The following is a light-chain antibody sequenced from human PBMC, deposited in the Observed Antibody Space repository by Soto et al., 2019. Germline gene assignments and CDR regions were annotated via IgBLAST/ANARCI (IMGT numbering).Light chain of an antibody. CDR2: DVT. V-gene: IGLV2-14*03. J-gene: IGLJ1*01. CDR3: SSYTTSNTRQIV. CDR1: SSDVGGYNY. Sequence: QSVLTQPASVSGSPGQSITISCTGTSSDVGGYNYVSWYQHHPGKATKLIIYDVTNRPSGVSNTFSGTKSGNTASLTISGLQPEDEADYYCSSYTTSNTRQIVFGTGTKVTVL.